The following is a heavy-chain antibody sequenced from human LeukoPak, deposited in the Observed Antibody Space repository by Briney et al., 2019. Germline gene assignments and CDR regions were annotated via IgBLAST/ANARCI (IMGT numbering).Heavy chain of an antibody. Sequence: PSETLSLTCTVSGGSISRYYWSWIRQPPGKGLEWIGYIYYSGSTNYNPSLKSRVTISVDTSKNQFSLKLSSVTAADTAVYYCARLVRYYYDSSGHYYFDYWGQGTLVTVSS. D-gene: IGHD3-22*01. CDR2: IYYSGST. CDR3: ARLVRYYYDSSGHYYFDY. V-gene: IGHV4-59*08. CDR1: GGSISRYY. J-gene: IGHJ4*02.